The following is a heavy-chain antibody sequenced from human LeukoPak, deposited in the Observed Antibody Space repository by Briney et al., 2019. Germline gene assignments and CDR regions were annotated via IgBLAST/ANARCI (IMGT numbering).Heavy chain of an antibody. CDR1: GFTFSGYA. CDR2: ISSSGSTI. V-gene: IGHV3-48*03. CDR3: AELGITMIGGV. J-gene: IGHJ6*04. Sequence: GGSLRLSCAASGFTFSGYAMHWVRQAPGKGLEWVSYISSSGSTIYYADSVKGRFTISRDNAKNSLYLQMNSQRAEDTAVYYCAELGITMIGGVWGKGTTVTISS. D-gene: IGHD3-10*02.